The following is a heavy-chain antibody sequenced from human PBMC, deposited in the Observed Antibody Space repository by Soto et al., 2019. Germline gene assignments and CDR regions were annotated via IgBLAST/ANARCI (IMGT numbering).Heavy chain of an antibody. CDR1: GFTFSSYG. D-gene: IGHD6-6*01. J-gene: IGHJ6*02. CDR2: ISYDGSNK. CDR3: AKDQAYSSSSPWYYYYGMDV. V-gene: IGHV3-30*18. Sequence: GGSLRLSCAASGFTFSSYGMHWVRQAPGKGLEWVAVISYDGSNKYYADSVKGRFTISRDNSKNTLYLQMNSLRAEDTAVYYCAKDQAYSSSSPWYYYYGMDVWGQGTTVTVSS.